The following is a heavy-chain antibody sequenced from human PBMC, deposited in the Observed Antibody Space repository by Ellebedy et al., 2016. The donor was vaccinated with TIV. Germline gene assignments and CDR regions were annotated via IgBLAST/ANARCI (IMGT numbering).Heavy chain of an antibody. J-gene: IGHJ4*02. Sequence: PGGSLRLSCAASGFAFSNYSMTWVRQAPGVGLDWVSYISRSSIIVYYADSVRGRLTVSRDNAKNSLFLQMNRLRAEDTAVYYCARDSGSAWSRNFDFWGLGTLVTVSS. CDR2: ISRSSIIV. CDR1: GFAFSNYS. D-gene: IGHD6-19*01. CDR3: ARDSGSAWSRNFDF. V-gene: IGHV3-48*04.